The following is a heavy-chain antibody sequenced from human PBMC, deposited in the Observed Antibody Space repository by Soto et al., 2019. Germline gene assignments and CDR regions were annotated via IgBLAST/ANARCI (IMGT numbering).Heavy chain of an antibody. J-gene: IGHJ4*02. CDR3: ARDIRVGAYAFDY. Sequence: QVQLVQSGAEVKKPGASVKVSCKASGYTFTSYAMHWVRQAPGQRLEWMGWINAGNGNTKYSQKFQGRVTITRDTSASTAYMELSSLRSEYTAVYYCARDIRVGAYAFDYWGQGTLVTVSS. CDR1: GYTFTSYA. V-gene: IGHV1-3*01. CDR2: INAGNGNT. D-gene: IGHD1-26*01.